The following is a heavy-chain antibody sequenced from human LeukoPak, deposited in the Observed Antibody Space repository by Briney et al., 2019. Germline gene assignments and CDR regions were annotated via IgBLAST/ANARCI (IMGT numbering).Heavy chain of an antibody. CDR2: IYTSGST. Sequence: TLSLTCTVSGGSISSGSYYWSWIRQPAGKGLEWIGRIYTSGSTNYNPSLKSRVTIAVDTSKNQLSLKLSSVTAADPAVYYCARGGYYDILTGLNYFDYWGQGTLVTVSS. CDR1: GGSISSGSYY. D-gene: IGHD3-9*01. V-gene: IGHV4-61*02. CDR3: ARGGYYDILTGLNYFDY. J-gene: IGHJ4*02.